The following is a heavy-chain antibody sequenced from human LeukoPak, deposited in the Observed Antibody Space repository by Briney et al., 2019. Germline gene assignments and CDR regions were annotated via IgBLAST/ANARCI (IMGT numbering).Heavy chain of an antibody. CDR1: GFTFSSYE. V-gene: IGHV3-48*03. CDR2: ISSSGSTL. D-gene: IGHD3-22*01. J-gene: IGHJ4*02. CDR3: ARLDYYDSTSSDY. Sequence: GRSLRLSCAAAGFTFSSYEMDWVRQAPGKGLEWVSYISSSGSTLYYAASVKGRFTISRDNAENSLYLQMNSLRAEDTAVYYCARLDYYDSTSSDYWGQGTLVTVSS.